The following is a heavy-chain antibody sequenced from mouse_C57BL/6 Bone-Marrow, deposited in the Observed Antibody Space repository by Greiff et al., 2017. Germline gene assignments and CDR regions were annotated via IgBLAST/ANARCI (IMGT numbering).Heavy chain of an antibody. Sequence: EVKLMESGGGLVKPGGSLKLSCAASGFTFSSYTMSWVRQTPEKRLQWVAAISGGGGNTSYPDSVQGRFPISSDNDKNILYLQRSRLRAEDTALYYGTRQVTTVLATKYFDVWGTGTTVTVSS. D-gene: IGHD1-1*01. J-gene: IGHJ1*03. CDR1: GFTFSSYT. V-gene: IGHV5-9*01. CDR2: ISGGGGNT. CDR3: TRQVTTVLATKYFDV.